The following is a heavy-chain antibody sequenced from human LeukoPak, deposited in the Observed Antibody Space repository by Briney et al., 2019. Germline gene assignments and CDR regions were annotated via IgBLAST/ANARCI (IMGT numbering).Heavy chain of an antibody. Sequence: GGSLRLSCAASGFTFSSYWMLWVRQAPGKGLVWVSRINSDGSSTNYADSVKGRFTISRDNAKNTLYLQMNSLRAEDTAVYYCARHITRAITEDYWGQGTLVTVSS. D-gene: IGHD1-20*01. CDR1: GFTFSSYW. J-gene: IGHJ4*02. CDR3: ARHITRAITEDY. CDR2: INSDGSST. V-gene: IGHV3-74*01.